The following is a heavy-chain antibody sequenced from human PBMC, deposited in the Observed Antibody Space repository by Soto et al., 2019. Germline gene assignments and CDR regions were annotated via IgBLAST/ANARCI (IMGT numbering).Heavy chain of an antibody. J-gene: IGHJ5*02. CDR3: ARASYDSSTYYLDP. CDR1: GASISSGDYY. D-gene: IGHD3-22*01. CDR2: IYYSGST. V-gene: IGHV4-30-4*01. Sequence: PSETLSLTCTVSGASISSGDYYWTWIRQPPGKGLEWIGSIYYSGSTYYNPSLKSRVTISVDTSNNQFSLKLSSVTAADTAVYYCARASYDSSTYYLDPWGQGTLVTVSS.